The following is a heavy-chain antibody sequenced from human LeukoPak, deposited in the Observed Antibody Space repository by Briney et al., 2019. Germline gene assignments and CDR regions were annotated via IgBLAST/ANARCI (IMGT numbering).Heavy chain of an antibody. V-gene: IGHV3-74*01. CDR3: ARDPPVVVAATTYYYYGMDV. J-gene: IGHJ6*02. CDR2: INSDGSST. D-gene: IGHD2-15*01. Sequence: PGGSLRLSCAASGFTFTSYWMHWVRQAPGKGLVWVSRINSDGSSTSYAGSVKGRFTISRDNAKNTLYLQMNSLRAEDTAVCYCARDPPVVVAATTYYYYGMDVWGQGTTVTVSS. CDR1: GFTFTSYW.